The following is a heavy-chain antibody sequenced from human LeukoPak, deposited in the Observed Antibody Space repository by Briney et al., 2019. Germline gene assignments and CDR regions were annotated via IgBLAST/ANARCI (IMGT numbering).Heavy chain of an antibody. V-gene: IGHV3-15*01. CDR3: TTGAVRGVINYYFDY. CDR1: GFTFSNAW. CDR2: IKSKTDGGTT. D-gene: IGHD3-10*01. J-gene: IGHJ4*02. Sequence: GGSLRLSCAASGFTFSNAWMSWVRQAPGKGLEWVGRIKSKTDGGTTDYAAPVKGRFTISRDDSKNTLYLQMNSLKTEDTAVYYCTTGAVRGVINYYFDYWGQGTLVTVSS.